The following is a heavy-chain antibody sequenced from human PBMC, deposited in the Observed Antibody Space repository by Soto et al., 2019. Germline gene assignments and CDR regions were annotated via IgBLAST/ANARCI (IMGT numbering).Heavy chain of an antibody. CDR3: ARESPMSYGMDV. Sequence: GGSLRLSCAASGFTFSSYDMHWVRQATGKGLEWVSAIGTAGDTYYPGSVKGRFTISRENAKNSLYLQMNSLRAGDTAVYYCARESPMSYGMDVWGQGTTVTVAS. D-gene: IGHD3-10*02. V-gene: IGHV3-13*04. J-gene: IGHJ6*02. CDR1: GFTFSSYD. CDR2: IGTAGDT.